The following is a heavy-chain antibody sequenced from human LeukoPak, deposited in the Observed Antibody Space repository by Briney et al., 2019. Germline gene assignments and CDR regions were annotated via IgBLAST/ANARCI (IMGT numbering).Heavy chain of an antibody. V-gene: IGHV3-23*01. Sequence: GGSLRLSCAASGFTFSSYAMSWVRQAPGKGLEWVSAISGSGGSTYYADSVKGRYTISRDNSKNTLYLQMNSLRAEDTAVYYCAKDSAIFGVVIIPLDYWGQGTLVTVSS. J-gene: IGHJ4*02. CDR1: GFTFSSYA. CDR3: AKDSAIFGVVIIPLDY. CDR2: ISGSGGST. D-gene: IGHD3-3*01.